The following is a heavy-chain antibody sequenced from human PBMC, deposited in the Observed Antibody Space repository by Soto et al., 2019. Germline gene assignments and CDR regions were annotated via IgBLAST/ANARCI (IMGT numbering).Heavy chain of an antibody. Sequence: SETLSLTCAVYGGSFSGYYWSWIRQPPGKGLEWIGEINHSGSTNYNPSLKSRVTISVDTSKNQFSLKPSSVTAADTAVYYCARGRLYSSGWYGERRYYGMDVWGQGTTVTVSS. D-gene: IGHD6-19*01. CDR3: ARGRLYSSGWYGERRYYGMDV. J-gene: IGHJ6*02. CDR2: INHSGST. V-gene: IGHV4-34*01. CDR1: GGSFSGYY.